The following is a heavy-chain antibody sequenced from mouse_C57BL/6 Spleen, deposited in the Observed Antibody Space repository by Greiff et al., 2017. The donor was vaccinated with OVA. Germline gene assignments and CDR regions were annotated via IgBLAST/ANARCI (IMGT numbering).Heavy chain of an antibody. CDR2: ISYDGSN. V-gene: IGHV3-6*01. Sequence: ESGPGLVKPSQSLSLTCSVTGYSITSGYYWNWIRQFPGNKLEWMGYISYDGSNNYNPSLKNRISITRDTSKNQFFLKLNSVTTEDTATYYCARGRCFAYWGQGTLVTVSA. CDR3: ARGRCFAY. CDR1: GYSITSGYY. J-gene: IGHJ3*01.